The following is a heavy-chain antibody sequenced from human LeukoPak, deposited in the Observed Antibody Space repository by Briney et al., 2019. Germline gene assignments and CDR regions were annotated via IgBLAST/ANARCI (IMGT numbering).Heavy chain of an antibody. CDR2: IYYSGST. CDR3: ARDCGGDCYSEYAFDI. D-gene: IGHD2-21*01. CDR1: GGSISSYY. V-gene: IGHV4-59*01. J-gene: IGHJ3*02. Sequence: SETLSLTCTVSGGSISSYYWSWIRQPPGKGLEWIGYIYYSGSTNYNPSLKSRVTISVDTSKNQFSLKLSSVTAADTAVYYCARDCGGDCYSEYAFDIWGQGTMVTVSS.